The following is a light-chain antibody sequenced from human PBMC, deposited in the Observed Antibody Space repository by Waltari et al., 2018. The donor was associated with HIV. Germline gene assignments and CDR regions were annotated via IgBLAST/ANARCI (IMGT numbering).Light chain of an antibody. Sequence: DIVMMQSPGTLSVSPGERATLSCRASQSVSRNLAWYQQKPGPPPRLLIYGASTRATGIPARFSATGSGTEFTLTISSLQSEDFAVYYCQQYNIWPPLTFGGGTKVEMK. J-gene: IGKJ4*01. CDR1: QSVSRN. CDR3: QQYNIWPPLT. CDR2: GAS. V-gene: IGKV3-15*01.